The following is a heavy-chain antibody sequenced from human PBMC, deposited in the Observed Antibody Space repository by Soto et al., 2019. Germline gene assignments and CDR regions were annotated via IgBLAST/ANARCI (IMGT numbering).Heavy chain of an antibody. CDR1: GFTFSSYS. CDR2: ISSNSNYI. CDR3: ASDWGDYIRFDAFDI. D-gene: IGHD4-17*01. V-gene: IGHV3-21*01. Sequence: EVQLVESGGGLVKPGGSLRLSCAASGFTFSSYSMNWVRQAPGKGLEWVSSISSNSNYIYNADSVKGRCTISRDNARNSLFLQMHRLRAEDTAVDYCASDWGDYIRFDAFDIWGQGTMVTVSS. J-gene: IGHJ3*02.